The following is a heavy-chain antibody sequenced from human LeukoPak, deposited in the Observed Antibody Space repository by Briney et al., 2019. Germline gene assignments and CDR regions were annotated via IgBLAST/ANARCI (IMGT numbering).Heavy chain of an antibody. CDR1: GYTFTNYD. J-gene: IGHJ4*02. CDR2: MNPNSGNT. D-gene: IGHD6-19*01. CDR3: ARGGRIAVPQNY. V-gene: IGHV1-8*02. Sequence: ASVKVSCKASGYTFTNYDINWVRQATGQGLEWMGYMNPNSGNTGYAQKLQGRVTMPTDTSTSTAYMELRSLRSDDTAVYYCARGGRIAVPQNYWGQGTLVTVSS.